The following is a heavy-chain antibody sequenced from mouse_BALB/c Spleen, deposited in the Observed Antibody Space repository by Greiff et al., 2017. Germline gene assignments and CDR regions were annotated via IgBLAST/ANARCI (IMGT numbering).Heavy chain of an antibody. D-gene: IGHD2-3*01. J-gene: IGHJ4*01. V-gene: IGHV5-6-5*01. CDR2: ISSGGST. CDR1: GFTFSSYA. CDR3: AREDDGYFYAMDY. Sequence: EVHLVESGGGLVKPGGSLKLSCAASGFTFSSYAMSWVRQTPEKRLEWVASISSGGSTYYPDSVKGRFTISRDNARNILYLQMSSLRSEDTAMYYCAREDDGYFYAMDYWGQGTSVTVSS.